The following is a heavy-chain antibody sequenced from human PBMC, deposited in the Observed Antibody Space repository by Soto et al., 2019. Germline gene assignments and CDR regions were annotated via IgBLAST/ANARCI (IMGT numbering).Heavy chain of an antibody. Sequence: GASVKVSCKASGYTFTSYGISWVRQAPGQGLEWMGWISAYNGNTNYAQKLQGRVTMTTDTSTSTAYMELRSLRSDDTAVYYCARVGSIVVVPAAIAKNWFDPWGQGTLVTVS. J-gene: IGHJ5*02. CDR3: ARVGSIVVVPAAIAKNWFDP. V-gene: IGHV1-18*01. D-gene: IGHD2-2*01. CDR2: ISAYNGNT. CDR1: GYTFTSYG.